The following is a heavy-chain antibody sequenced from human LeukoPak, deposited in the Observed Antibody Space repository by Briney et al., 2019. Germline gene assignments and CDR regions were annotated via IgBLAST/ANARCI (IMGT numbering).Heavy chain of an antibody. D-gene: IGHD6-13*01. CDR3: ARVTLGKEAAGTNWFDP. Sequence: GGSLRLSCAASGFTFSSYWMSWVRQAPGKGLEWVANIKQDGSEKYYVDSVKGRFTISRDNAKNSLYLQMNSLRAEDTAVYYCARVTLGKEAAGTNWFDPWGQGTLVTVSS. CDR1: GFTFSSYW. J-gene: IGHJ5*02. CDR2: IKQDGSEK. V-gene: IGHV3-7*01.